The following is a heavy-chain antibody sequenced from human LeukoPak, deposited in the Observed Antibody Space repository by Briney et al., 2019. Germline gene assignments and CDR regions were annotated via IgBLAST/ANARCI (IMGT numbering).Heavy chain of an antibody. CDR1: GFTFSSYS. CDR2: ISRTSTYI. V-gene: IGHV3-21*01. D-gene: IGHD1-26*01. Sequence: GGSLRLSCAASGFTFSSYSMNWVRQAPGKGLEWVSSISRTSTYIYYADSVKGRFTISRDNAKNSLYLQMNSLRAEDTAVYYCARRGSYYGIYYYYYMDVWGKGTTVTVSS. J-gene: IGHJ6*03. CDR3: ARRGSYYGIYYYYYMDV.